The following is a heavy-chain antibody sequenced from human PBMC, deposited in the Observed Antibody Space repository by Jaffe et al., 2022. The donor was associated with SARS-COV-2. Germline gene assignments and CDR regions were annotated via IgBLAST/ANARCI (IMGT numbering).Heavy chain of an antibody. D-gene: IGHD4-17*01. CDR2: INHSGST. J-gene: IGHJ4*02. Sequence: QVQLQQWGAGLLKPSETLSLTCAVYGGSFSGYYWSWIRQPPGKGLEWIGEINHSGSTNYNPSLKSRVTISVDTSKNQFSLKLSSVTAADTAVYYCARGGVRPTVGPRSEGYYFDYWGQGTLVTVSS. CDR1: GGSFSGYY. CDR3: ARGGVRPTVGPRSEGYYFDY. V-gene: IGHV4-34*01.